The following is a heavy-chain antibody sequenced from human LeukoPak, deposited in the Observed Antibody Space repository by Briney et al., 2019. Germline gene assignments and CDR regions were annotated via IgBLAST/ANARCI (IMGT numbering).Heavy chain of an antibody. Sequence: ASVKVSCKASGYTFTSYYMHWVRQAPGQGLEWMGIINPSGGSTSYAQKFQGRVTMTRDTSTSTVYMELSSLRSGDTAVYYCAGMAYCGGDCYSGNDDYWGQGTLVTVSS. CDR3: AGMAYCGGDCYSGNDDY. V-gene: IGHV1-46*01. CDR1: GYTFTSYY. D-gene: IGHD2-21*02. J-gene: IGHJ4*02. CDR2: INPSGGST.